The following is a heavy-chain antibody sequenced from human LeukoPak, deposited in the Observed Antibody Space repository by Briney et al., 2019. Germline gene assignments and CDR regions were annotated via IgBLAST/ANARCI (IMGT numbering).Heavy chain of an antibody. D-gene: IGHD1-26*01. CDR1: GFTVSSNY. Sequence: PGGSLRLSCAASGFTVSSNYMSWVRQAPGKGLEWVSVIYSGGSTYYADSVRGRFTISRDNSKNTLYLQMNSLRAEDTAVYYCARGAEDVGATLDYWGQGTLVTVSS. CDR2: IYSGGST. V-gene: IGHV3-66*02. CDR3: ARGAEDVGATLDY. J-gene: IGHJ4*02.